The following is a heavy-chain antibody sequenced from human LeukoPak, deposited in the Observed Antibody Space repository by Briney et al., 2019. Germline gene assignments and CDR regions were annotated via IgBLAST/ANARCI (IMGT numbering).Heavy chain of an antibody. CDR2: IKEDGREK. J-gene: IGHJ4*02. Sequence: GGSLRLSWAASGFTFSSSWMSGVRQAPGKGLECVANIKEDGREKYYVDSVKGRFTISRDNAKNSLYLQMSSLRAEDTAVYYCARGGRPDYWGQGTLVTVSS. V-gene: IGHV3-7*01. CDR1: GFTFSSSW. D-gene: IGHD3-10*01. CDR3: ARGGRPDY.